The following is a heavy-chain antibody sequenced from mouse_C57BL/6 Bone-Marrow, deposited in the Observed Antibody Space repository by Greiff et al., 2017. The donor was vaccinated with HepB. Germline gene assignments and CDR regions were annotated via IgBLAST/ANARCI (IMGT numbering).Heavy chain of an antibody. J-gene: IGHJ3*01. CDR1: GYTFTSYG. CDR2: IYPRSGNT. D-gene: IGHD2-2*01. Sequence: QVQLKQSGAELARPGASVKLSCKASGYTFTSYGISWVKQRTGQGLEWIGEIYPRSGNTYYNEKFKGKATLTADKSSSTAYMELRSLTSEDSAVYFCARKGVTTEDGFAYWGQGTLVTVSA. CDR3: ARKGVTTEDGFAY. V-gene: IGHV1-81*01.